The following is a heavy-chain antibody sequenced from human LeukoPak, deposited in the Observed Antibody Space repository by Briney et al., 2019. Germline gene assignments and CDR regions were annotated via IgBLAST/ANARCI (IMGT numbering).Heavy chain of an antibody. Sequence: SVKVSCKASGGTFSSYAISWVRQAPGQGLEWMGGIIPIFGTANYAQKFQGRVTITADESTSTAYTELSSLRSEDTAVYYCARGLGCSSTSCPPNWFDPWGQGTLVTVSS. CDR3: ARGLGCSSTSCPPNWFDP. V-gene: IGHV1-69*01. J-gene: IGHJ5*02. D-gene: IGHD2-2*01. CDR2: IIPIFGTA. CDR1: GGTFSSYA.